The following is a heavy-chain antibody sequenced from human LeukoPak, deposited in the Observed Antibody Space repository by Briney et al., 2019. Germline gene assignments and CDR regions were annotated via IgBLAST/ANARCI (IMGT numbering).Heavy chain of an antibody. CDR1: GYTFTSYS. CDR3: ARASYCSSTSCYYHTFGGTLDY. Sequence: PGASVKVSCKASGYTFTSYSISWVRQAPGQGLEWMGWISAYNGNTNYAQKLQGRVTMTTDTSTSTAYMELRSLRSDDTAVYYCARASYCSSTSCYYHTFGGTLDYWGQGTLVTVSS. CDR2: ISAYNGNT. J-gene: IGHJ4*02. D-gene: IGHD2-2*01. V-gene: IGHV1-18*01.